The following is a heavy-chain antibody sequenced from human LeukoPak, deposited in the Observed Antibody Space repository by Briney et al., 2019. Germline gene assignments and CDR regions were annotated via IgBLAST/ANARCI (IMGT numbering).Heavy chain of an antibody. Sequence: SGGSLRLSCAASGFTFSSYAMSWVRQAPGEGLEWASFISAGGSTYYADSVKGRFTISRDNSKNTLYLQMNSLTAEDTAVYYCAKNSCRGVTTSPYYYYMDVWSKGTTVTVSS. J-gene: IGHJ6*03. D-gene: IGHD4-17*01. CDR1: GFTFSSYA. CDR3: AKNSCRGVTTSPYYYYMDV. CDR2: ISAGGST. V-gene: IGHV3-23*01.